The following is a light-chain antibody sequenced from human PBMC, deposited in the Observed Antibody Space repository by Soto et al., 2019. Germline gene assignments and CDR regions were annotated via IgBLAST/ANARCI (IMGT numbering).Light chain of an antibody. V-gene: IGKV1-39*01. J-gene: IGKJ1*01. CDR3: QQSYSTLEWT. CDR1: QSISSY. Sequence: DIQMTQSPSSLSASVGDRVTITCRASQSISSYLNWYQQKPGKAPKLLIYAASSLQSGVPSRFSGSGSGTDFTLTISSLQLEDFATYYCQQSYSTLEWTFGQGTKVEIK. CDR2: AAS.